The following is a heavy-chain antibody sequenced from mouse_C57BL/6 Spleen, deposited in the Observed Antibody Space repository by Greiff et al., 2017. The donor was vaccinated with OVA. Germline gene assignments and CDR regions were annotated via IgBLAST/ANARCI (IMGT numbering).Heavy chain of an antibody. J-gene: IGHJ4*01. D-gene: IGHD2-5*01. CDR1: GYTFTSYW. CDR3: ARTIYYSNGYAMDY. Sequence: QVHVKQPGAELVKPGASVKMSCKASGYTFTSYWITWVKQRPGQGLEWIGDIYPGSGSTNYNEKFKSKATLTVDTSSSTAYMQLSSLTSEDSAVYYCARTIYYSNGYAMDYWGQGTSVTVSS. V-gene: IGHV1-55*01. CDR2: IYPGSGST.